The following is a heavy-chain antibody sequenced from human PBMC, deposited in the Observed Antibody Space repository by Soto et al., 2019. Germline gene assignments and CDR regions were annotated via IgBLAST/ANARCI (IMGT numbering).Heavy chain of an antibody. J-gene: IGHJ1*01. D-gene: IGHD6-19*01. CDR3: ARERSAVRFVQYFQH. V-gene: IGHV3-21*01. CDR2: ISSGSDSI. Sequence: PWGSLRLSCAASGSTFSSYSMNWVRQAPGKGLEWVSSISSGSDSIFYSDSVKGRFTVSRDNAKNSVFLHMNTLRADDTAVYFCARERSAVRFVQYFQHWGQGTQVTVSS. CDR1: GSTFSSYS.